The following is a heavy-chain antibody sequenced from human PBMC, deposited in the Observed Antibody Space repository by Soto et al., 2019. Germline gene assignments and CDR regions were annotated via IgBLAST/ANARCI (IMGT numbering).Heavy chain of an antibody. Sequence: QITLNESGPTQVKPRQTLTLTCTFSGFSLTTSGVGVGWIRQSPGKAPEWLALIYWDDDKRYSPSLKSRLTITKDTSKNQVVPTMADLDPADTATYYCAHRVLRTVFGLVTTTASYFDFWGQGTPVAVSS. CDR3: AHRVLRTVFGLVTTTASYFDF. V-gene: IGHV2-5*02. J-gene: IGHJ4*02. CDR1: GFSLTTSGVG. D-gene: IGHD3-3*01. CDR2: IYWDDDK.